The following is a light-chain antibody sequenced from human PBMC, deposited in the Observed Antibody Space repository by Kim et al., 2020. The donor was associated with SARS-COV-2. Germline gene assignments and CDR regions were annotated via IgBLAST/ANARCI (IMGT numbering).Light chain of an antibody. V-gene: IGLV3-1*01. CDR3: QAWDGNTAV. CDR1: ELVDKY. J-gene: IGLJ3*02. Sequence: SVSPGQTASITCSGDELVDKYACWYQQKPGQSPVLVIYQDNKRPSEIPERFSGSNSGNTATLTISGTQAMDEADYYCQAWDGNTAVFGGGTQLTVL. CDR2: QDN.